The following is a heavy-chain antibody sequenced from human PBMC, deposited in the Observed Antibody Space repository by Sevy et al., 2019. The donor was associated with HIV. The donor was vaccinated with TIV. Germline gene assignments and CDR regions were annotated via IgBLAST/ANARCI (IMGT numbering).Heavy chain of an antibody. J-gene: IGHJ4*02. CDR2: LSFGCGEI. V-gene: IGHV3-23*01. D-gene: IGHD2-8*01. CDR3: AREGCTKPHDY. CDR1: GFTFSKYS. Sequence: GGSLRLSCAASGFTFSKYSMSWVRQPPGKGLGWVSTLSFGCGEINNVDSLKGRLTNSRGNSKSSVYLQMNNLRPEDTAVYYCAREGCTKPHDYWGQGTLVTVSS.